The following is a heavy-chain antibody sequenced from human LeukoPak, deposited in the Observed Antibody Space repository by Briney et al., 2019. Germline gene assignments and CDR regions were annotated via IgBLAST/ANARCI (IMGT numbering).Heavy chain of an antibody. J-gene: IGHJ6*03. V-gene: IGHV4-4*02. D-gene: IGHD1-26*01. CDR3: ARVSGGGYYYYYYMDV. CDR1: GGSISSSNW. CDR2: IYHSGST. Sequence: SGTLSLTCAVSGGSISSSNWWSWVRQPPGKGLEWIGEIYHSGSTNYNPSLKSRVTISVDKSKNQFSLKLSSVTAADTAVYYCARVSGGGYYYYYYMDVWGKGTTVTVSS.